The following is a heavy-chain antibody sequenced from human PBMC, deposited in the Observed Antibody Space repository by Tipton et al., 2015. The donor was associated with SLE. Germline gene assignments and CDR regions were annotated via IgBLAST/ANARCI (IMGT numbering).Heavy chain of an antibody. D-gene: IGHD1-1*01. CDR2: IDGSSNTR. CDR1: GFSFRSYS. V-gene: IGHV3-48*01. CDR3: ARDPGGITMSGYYYYYMDV. J-gene: IGHJ6*03. Sequence: SLRLSCAASGFSFRSYSMNWVRQAPGKGLEWLSYIDGSSNTRYYADSVKGRFTISRDAKNSLYLQMNSLRAEDTAIYYCARDPGGITMSGYYYYYMDVWGKGTAVTASS.